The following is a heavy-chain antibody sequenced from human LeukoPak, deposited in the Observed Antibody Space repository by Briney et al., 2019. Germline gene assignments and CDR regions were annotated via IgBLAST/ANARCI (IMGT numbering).Heavy chain of an antibody. CDR2: ISAYNGNT. CDR1: GYTFTSYG. Sequence: ASVTVSCKASGYTFTSYGISWGRQAPGQGLEWMGWISAYNGNTNYAQKLQGRVTMTTDTSTSTVYMELRRLRSDDTAVYYCARDIGYCRGGGCRYWFDPWGQGTLVTVSS. D-gene: IGHD2-15*01. J-gene: IGHJ5*02. V-gene: IGHV1-18*01. CDR3: ARDIGYCRGGGCRYWFDP.